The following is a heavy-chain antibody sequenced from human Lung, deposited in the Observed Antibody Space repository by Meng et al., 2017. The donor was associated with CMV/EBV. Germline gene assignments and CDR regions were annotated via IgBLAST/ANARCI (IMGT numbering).Heavy chain of an antibody. D-gene: IGHD1-7*01. CDR3: AKDSSVYNWNSVYFDY. V-gene: IGHV3-30*02. CDR1: RFTFSNYG. CDR2: IRYDGSNK. J-gene: IGHJ4*02. Sequence: GGSXRLXXAASRFTFSNYGMHWVRQAPGKGLEWVSFIRYDGSNKYYADPVKGRFTISRDNSKNTLWLQMNSLRAEDTAVYYCAKDSSVYNWNSVYFDYWGQGTXVTVSS.